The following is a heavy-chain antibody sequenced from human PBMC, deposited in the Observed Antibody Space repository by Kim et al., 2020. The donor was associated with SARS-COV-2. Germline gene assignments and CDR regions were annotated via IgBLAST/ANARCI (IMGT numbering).Heavy chain of an antibody. CDR2: ISSSSSYI. Sequence: GGSLRLSCAASGFTFSSYSMNWVRQAPGKGLEWVSSISSSSSYIYYADSVKGRFTISRDNAKNSLYLQMNSLRAEDTAVYYCARDSITIFGVVFPGDYYYGMDVWGQGTTVTVSS. CDR1: GFTFSSYS. V-gene: IGHV3-21*01. CDR3: ARDSITIFGVVFPGDYYYGMDV. J-gene: IGHJ6*02. D-gene: IGHD3-3*01.